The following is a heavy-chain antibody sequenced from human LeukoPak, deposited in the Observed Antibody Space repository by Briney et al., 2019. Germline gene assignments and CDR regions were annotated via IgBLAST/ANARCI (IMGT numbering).Heavy chain of an antibody. CDR3: AKPRAMTTGVGRYFDL. Sequence: GGSMRLSCAASGFTFTSYAMSWNRQAPGKGLEWDSAISGGGEDTYYPDSVKGRFTISRDNSKNTLYLQMNSLRAEDTAIYYCAKPRAMTTGVGRYFDLWGRGTLVTVSS. CDR1: GFTFTSYA. CDR2: ISGGGEDT. D-gene: IGHD1-1*01. J-gene: IGHJ2*01. V-gene: IGHV3-23*01.